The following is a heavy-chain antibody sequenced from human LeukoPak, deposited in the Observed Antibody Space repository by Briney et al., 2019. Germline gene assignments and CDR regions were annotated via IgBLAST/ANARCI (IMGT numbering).Heavy chain of an antibody. CDR3: ARWTHGPRGDWFDP. J-gene: IGHJ5*02. Sequence: PSETLSLTCTVSGGSISSSSYYWGWIRQPPGKGLEWIGTISYSGSTYYNPSLKSRVTISVDTSTNQFSLKLSSVTAADTAVYYCARWTHGPRGDWFDPWGQGTLVTVSS. CDR2: ISYSGST. V-gene: IGHV4-39*01. D-gene: IGHD3/OR15-3a*01. CDR1: GGSISSSSYY.